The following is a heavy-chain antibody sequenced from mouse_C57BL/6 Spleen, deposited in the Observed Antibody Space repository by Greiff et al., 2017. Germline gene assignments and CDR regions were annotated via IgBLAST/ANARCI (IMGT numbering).Heavy chain of an antibody. D-gene: IGHD2-4*01. CDR3: ARNYDYDYWYFDV. J-gene: IGHJ1*03. Sequence: VQLQQSGPELVKPGASVKMSCKASGYTFTDYNMHWVKQSHGKSLEWIGYINPNNGGTSYNQKFKGKATLTVNKSSSTAYMELRSLTSEDSAVYYCARNYDYDYWYFDVWGTGTTVTVSS. CDR2: INPNNGGT. V-gene: IGHV1-22*01. CDR1: GYTFTDYN.